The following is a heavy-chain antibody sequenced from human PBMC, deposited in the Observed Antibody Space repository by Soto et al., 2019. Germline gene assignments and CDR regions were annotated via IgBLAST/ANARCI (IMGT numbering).Heavy chain of an antibody. CDR3: ARAFIAVAGSEYYYYGMDV. V-gene: IGHV1-69*13. D-gene: IGHD6-19*01. CDR1: GGTFSSYA. Sequence: SVKVSCKASGGTFSSYAISWVRQAPGQGLEWMGGIIPIFGTANYAQKFQGRVTITADESTSTAYMELSSLRSEDTAVYYCARAFIAVAGSEYYYYGMDVWGQGTTVTVSS. J-gene: IGHJ6*02. CDR2: IIPIFGTA.